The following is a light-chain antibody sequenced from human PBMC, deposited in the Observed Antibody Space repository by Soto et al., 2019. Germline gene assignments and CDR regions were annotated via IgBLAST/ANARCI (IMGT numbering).Light chain of an antibody. CDR1: KLGDKF. CDR2: QDN. J-gene: IGLJ1*01. CDR3: QAWDSGTYV. Sequence: SYELTQPPSVSVSPGQKASITCSGPKLGDKFASWYQQRPGQSPVLVISQDNKRPSGIPERFSGSNSGNTATLTISGTQAVDEADYYCQAWDSGTYVFGPGTKLTVL. V-gene: IGLV3-1*01.